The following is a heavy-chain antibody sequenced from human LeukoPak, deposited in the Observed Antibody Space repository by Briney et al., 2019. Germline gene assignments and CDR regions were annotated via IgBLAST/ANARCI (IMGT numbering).Heavy chain of an antibody. CDR3: ARESYDSSGYFSPLVDY. CDR2: INPNSGGT. CDR1: GYTFTGYY. D-gene: IGHD3-22*01. J-gene: IGHJ4*02. Sequence: ASVKVSCKASGYTFTGYYMHWVRQAPGQGLEWMGRINPNSGGTNYAQKFQGRVIMTRDTSISTAYMELSRLRSDDTAVYYCARESYDSSGYFSPLVDYWGQGTLVTVSS. V-gene: IGHV1-2*06.